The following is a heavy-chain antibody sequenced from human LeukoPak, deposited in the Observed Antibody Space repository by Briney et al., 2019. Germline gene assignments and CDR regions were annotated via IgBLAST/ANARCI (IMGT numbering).Heavy chain of an antibody. CDR2: IRSKANSYAT. J-gene: IGHJ4*02. Sequence: GGSLRLSCAASGFTFSGSAMHWVRQASGKGLEWVGRIRSKANSYATAYAASVIGRFTISRDDSKNTAYLQMNSLKTEDTAVYYCTRLVDTALSFDYWGQGTLVTVSS. CDR1: GFTFSGSA. CDR3: TRLVDTALSFDY. V-gene: IGHV3-73*01. D-gene: IGHD5-18*01.